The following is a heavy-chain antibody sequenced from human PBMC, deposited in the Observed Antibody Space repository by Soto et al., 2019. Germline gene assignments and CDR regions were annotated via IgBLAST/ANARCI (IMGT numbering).Heavy chain of an antibody. J-gene: IGHJ4*02. V-gene: IGHV5-51*01. D-gene: IGHD5-12*01. CDR2: IYPGDSDT. CDR1: GYTFTSYW. Sequence: GESLKISCKGSGYTFTSYWIGWVRQMPGKGLEWMGFIYPGDSDTRYSPSFHGQVTISVDKSISTAYLQWSSLKASDTAVYYCARHASAYDLHYFDYWGLGTLVTSPQ. CDR3: ARHASAYDLHYFDY.